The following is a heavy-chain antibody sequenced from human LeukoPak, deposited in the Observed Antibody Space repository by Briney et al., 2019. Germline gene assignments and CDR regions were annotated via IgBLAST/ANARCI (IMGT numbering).Heavy chain of an antibody. J-gene: IGHJ5*02. D-gene: IGHD3-10*01. Sequence: ASVKVSCKASGYTFTNYAIHWVRQAPGQRLEWMGGISAGNGNTKYSQKVQGRVTITRDTSASTAYMELSSLRSEDTAVYYCAKAGGSGTSINWFDPWGQGTLVTVSS. CDR2: ISAGNGNT. CDR1: GYTFTNYA. V-gene: IGHV1-3*01. CDR3: AKAGGSGTSINWFDP.